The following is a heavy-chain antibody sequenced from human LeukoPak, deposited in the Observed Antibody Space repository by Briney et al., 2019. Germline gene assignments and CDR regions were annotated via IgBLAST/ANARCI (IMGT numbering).Heavy chain of an antibody. J-gene: IGHJ4*02. D-gene: IGHD5-12*01. CDR1: GYTFTSYA. V-gene: IGHV1-3*01. CDR2: INAGNGNT. Sequence: GASVKVSCKASGYTFTSYAMHWVRQAPGQRLEWMGWINAGNGNTKYSQKFQGRVTITRDTSASTAYMELSSLRSEDTAVYYCARLSCSGYSLGGPDYWGQGTLVTVSS. CDR3: ARLSCSGYSLGGPDY.